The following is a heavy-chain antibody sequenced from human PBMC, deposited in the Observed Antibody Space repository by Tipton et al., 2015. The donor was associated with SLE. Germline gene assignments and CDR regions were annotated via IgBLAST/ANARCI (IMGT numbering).Heavy chain of an antibody. Sequence: TLSLTCTVSGGSISSYYWSWIRQPPGKGLEWIGYIYYNGSTNYNPSLKSRVTISVDTSKNQISLKLSSVTAADTAVYYCARQTPRSDGYFDYWGQGTLVTVSS. D-gene: IGHD5-24*01. CDR2: IYYNGST. CDR1: GGSISSYY. V-gene: IGHV4-59*08. J-gene: IGHJ4*02. CDR3: ARQTPRSDGYFDY.